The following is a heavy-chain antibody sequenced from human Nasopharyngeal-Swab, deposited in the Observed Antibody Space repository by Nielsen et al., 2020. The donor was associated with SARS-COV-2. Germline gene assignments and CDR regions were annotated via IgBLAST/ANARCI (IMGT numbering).Heavy chain of an antibody. CDR3: AKGLEMATADY. Sequence: LSLTCAASGFTFSSYGMHWVRQAPGKGLEWVAVISYDGSNKYYADSVKGRFTISRDNSKNTLYLQMNSLRAEDTAVYYCAKGLEMATADYWGQGTLVNVSS. CDR1: GFTFSSYG. D-gene: IGHD5-24*01. CDR2: ISYDGSNK. V-gene: IGHV3-30*18. J-gene: IGHJ4*02.